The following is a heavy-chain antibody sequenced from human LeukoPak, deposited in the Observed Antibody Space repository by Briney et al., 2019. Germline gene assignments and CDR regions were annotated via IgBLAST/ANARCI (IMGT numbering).Heavy chain of an antibody. CDR2: IWYDGSNK. D-gene: IGHD4-11*01. CDR1: GFTFSSYG. Sequence: PGGSLRLSCAVSGFTFSSYGMHWVRQAPGKGLEWVAVIWYDGSNKYYADSVKGRFTISRDNSKNTLYLQMNSLRAEDTAVYYCARIQSFYSDFDYWGQGTLVTVSS. V-gene: IGHV3-33*01. J-gene: IGHJ4*02. CDR3: ARIQSFYSDFDY.